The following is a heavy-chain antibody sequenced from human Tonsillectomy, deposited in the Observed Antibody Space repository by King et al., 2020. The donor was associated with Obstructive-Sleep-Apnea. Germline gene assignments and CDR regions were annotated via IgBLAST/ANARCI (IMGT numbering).Heavy chain of an antibody. CDR2: SYYIGST. CDR3: ARKGASVSIDY. D-gene: IGHD3-16*01. Sequence: QLQESGPGLVKPSQTLSLTCTVSGGSISSGGYYWSWIRQHPGKGLEWIGYSYYIGSTYSNPSLKSRVTIFLETSKNQFSLKLSSVTAADTAVYYCARKGASVSIDYWGQGTLVTVSS. J-gene: IGHJ4*02. V-gene: IGHV4-31*03. CDR1: GGSISSGGYY.